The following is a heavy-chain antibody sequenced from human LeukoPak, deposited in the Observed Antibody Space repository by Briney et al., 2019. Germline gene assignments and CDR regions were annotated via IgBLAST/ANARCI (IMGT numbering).Heavy chain of an antibody. Sequence: GGSLRLSCVASGFTFSSYAMSWVRQAPGKGLEWVSAISGSGGSTYYADSVKGRFTISRDNSKNTLYLQVNSLRAEDPAVYYCAKIGYDYVWGSYRQPHYFDYWGQGTLVTVSS. CDR1: GFTFSSYA. V-gene: IGHV3-23*01. J-gene: IGHJ4*02. CDR2: ISGSGGST. CDR3: AKIGYDYVWGSYRQPHYFDY. D-gene: IGHD3-16*02.